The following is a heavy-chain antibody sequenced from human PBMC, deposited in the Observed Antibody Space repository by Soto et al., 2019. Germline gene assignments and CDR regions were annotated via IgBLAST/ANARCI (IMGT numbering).Heavy chain of an antibody. Sequence: SETLSLTCIVSGESISSSSYYWGWIRQPPGKVLEWIGSIYYSGRTYYNPSFKSRVNISIDTSKNQFSLKLSSVTATDTAVYYCARQRTTVVTQAYFDHWGQGALVTVS. CDR3: ARQRTTVVTQAYFDH. D-gene: IGHD2-21*02. V-gene: IGHV4-39*01. CDR1: GESISSSSYY. CDR2: IYYSGRT. J-gene: IGHJ4*02.